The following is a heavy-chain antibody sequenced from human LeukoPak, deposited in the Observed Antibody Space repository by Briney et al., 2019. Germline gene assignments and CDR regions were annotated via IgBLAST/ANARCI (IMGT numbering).Heavy chain of an antibody. CDR2: INHSGST. CDR1: GGSFSGYY. V-gene: IGHV4-34*01. J-gene: IGHJ4*02. Sequence: SETLSLTCAVYGGSFSGYYWSWIRQPPGKGLEWIGEINHSGSTNYNPSLKSRVTISVDTSKNQFSLKLSSVTAADTAVYYCARVYRGVIIIRYYFDYWGQGTLVTVSS. CDR3: ARVYRGVIIIRYYFDY. D-gene: IGHD3-10*01.